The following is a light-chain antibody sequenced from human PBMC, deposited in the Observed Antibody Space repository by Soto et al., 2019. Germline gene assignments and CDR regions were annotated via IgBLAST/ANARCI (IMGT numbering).Light chain of an antibody. CDR3: QQYNIWPPWT. CDR1: QSVSSN. J-gene: IGKJ1*01. CDR2: GAS. V-gene: IGKV3-15*01. Sequence: EIVMTQSPATLSVSPGERATISCRASQSVSSNLAWYQQKPGQAPRLLIYGASIRATGIPARFSGSGSGTEFTLTISTLQSEDFAVYYCQQYNIWPPWTFGQGTKVDIK.